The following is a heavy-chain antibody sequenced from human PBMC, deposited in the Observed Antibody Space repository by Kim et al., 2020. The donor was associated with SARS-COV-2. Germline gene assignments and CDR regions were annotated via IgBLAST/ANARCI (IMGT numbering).Heavy chain of an antibody. J-gene: IGHJ6*02. D-gene: IGHD3-22*01. Sequence: SETLSLTCTVSGGSISSSSYYWGWIRQPPGKGLEWIGSIYYSGSTYYNPSLKSRVTISVDTSKNQFSLKLSSVTAADTAVYYCARTFGPYDSSGYYSYYYYYGMDVWGQGTTVTVSS. CDR1: GGSISSSSYY. CDR2: IYYSGST. V-gene: IGHV4-39*07. CDR3: ARTFGPYDSSGYYSYYYYYGMDV.